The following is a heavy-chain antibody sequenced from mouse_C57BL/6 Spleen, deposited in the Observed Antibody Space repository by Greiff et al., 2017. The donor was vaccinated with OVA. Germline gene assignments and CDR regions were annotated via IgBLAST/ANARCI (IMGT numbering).Heavy chain of an antibody. CDR2: IHPNSGST. J-gene: IGHJ3*01. CDR1: GYTFTSYW. D-gene: IGHD2-5*01. CDR3: ARSDYSNYAWFAY. Sequence: QVQLQQSGAELVKPGASVKLSCKASGYTFTSYWMHWVKQRPGQGLEWIGMIHPNSGSTNYNEKFKSKATLTVDKSSSTAYMQLSSLTSEDSAVYYCARSDYSNYAWFAYWGQGTLVTVSA. V-gene: IGHV1-64*01.